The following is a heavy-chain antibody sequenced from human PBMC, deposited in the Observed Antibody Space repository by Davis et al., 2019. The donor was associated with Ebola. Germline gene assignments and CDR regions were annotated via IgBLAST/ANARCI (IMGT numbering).Heavy chain of an antibody. CDR1: GFTSSRFW. CDR2: ITSDGSTT. J-gene: IGHJ4*02. D-gene: IGHD3-22*01. Sequence: HTGGSLRPSCPVSGFTSSRFWMHWVRQAPGKGLVWVSRITSDGSTTNYADSVKGRFTISRDNAKNTLYLQMSRLGADDTAVYYCARGGFYYDRSGYYYYFDYWGQGTLVTVSS. V-gene: IGHV3-74*01. CDR3: ARGGFYYDRSGYYYYFDY.